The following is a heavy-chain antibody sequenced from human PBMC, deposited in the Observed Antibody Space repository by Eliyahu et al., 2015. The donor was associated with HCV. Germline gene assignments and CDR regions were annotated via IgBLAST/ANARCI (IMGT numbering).Heavy chain of an antibody. V-gene: IGHV3-23*01. Sequence: EVQLLESGGGLVQPGGSLRLSCAASGFTFSSYAMSWVRQAPGKGLEWVSAISGSGGSTYYADSVKGRFTISRDNSKNTLYLQMNSLRAEDTAVYYCAKAVGYYDSSGYYTNFDYWGQGTLVTVSS. CDR2: ISGSGGST. D-gene: IGHD3-22*01. CDR3: AKAVGYYDSSGYYTNFDY. CDR1: GFTFSSYA. J-gene: IGHJ4*02.